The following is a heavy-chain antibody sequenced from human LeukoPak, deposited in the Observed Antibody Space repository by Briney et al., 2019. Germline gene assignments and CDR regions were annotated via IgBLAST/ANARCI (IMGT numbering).Heavy chain of an antibody. CDR2: INHSGST. D-gene: IGHD3-3*01. CDR3: ARGKVPPQTHYDLWSRYSVPHYYYYMDV. CDR1: GGSFSGYY. Sequence: SETLSLTCAVYGGSFSGYYWSWIRQPPGKGLEWIGEINHSGSTNYNSSLKSRVTISVDTSKNQFSLKLSSVTAADTAVYYCARGKVPPQTHYDLWSRYSVPHYYYYMDVWGKGTTVTVSS. V-gene: IGHV4-34*01. J-gene: IGHJ6*03.